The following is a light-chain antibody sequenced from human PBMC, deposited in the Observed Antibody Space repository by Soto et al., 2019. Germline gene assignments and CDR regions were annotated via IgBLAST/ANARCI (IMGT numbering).Light chain of an antibody. CDR1: SSDVGGYNY. CDR3: SSYTSSSVV. Sequence: QSVLTQPPSASGSPGQSVTISCTGTSSDVGGYNYVSWYQQHPGKAPKLMIYDVSNRPSGVSNRFSGSKSGNTASLTISGLQAEDEADYYCSSYTSSSVVFGTGTKVTVL. V-gene: IGLV2-14*01. J-gene: IGLJ1*01. CDR2: DVS.